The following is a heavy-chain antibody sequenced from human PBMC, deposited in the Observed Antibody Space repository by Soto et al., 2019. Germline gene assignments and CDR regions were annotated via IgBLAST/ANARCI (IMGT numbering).Heavy chain of an antibody. Sequence: ASVKVSCKASGYTFTGYYMHWVRQAPGQGLEWMGWINPNSGGTNYAQKFQGWVTMTRDTSISTAYMELSRLRSDDTAVYYCAASRSRDGYNPFDYWGQGTLVTVSS. CDR2: INPNSGGT. CDR3: AASRSRDGYNPFDY. V-gene: IGHV1-2*04. D-gene: IGHD5-12*01. CDR1: GYTFTGYY. J-gene: IGHJ4*02.